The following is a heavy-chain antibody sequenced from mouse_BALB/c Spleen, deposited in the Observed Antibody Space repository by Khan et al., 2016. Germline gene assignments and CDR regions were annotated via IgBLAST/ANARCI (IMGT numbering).Heavy chain of an antibody. V-gene: IGHV4-1*02. D-gene: IGHD1-1*01. CDR2: INPDSYTI. Sequence: VKLLESGGGLVHPGGSLKLPCAASGFDFSRYWMSWVRQAPGKGLEWIGEINPDSYTINYTPSLKDKFIISRDNAKNTLYLQMSKVRSEDTSLYYCARAGYYGYLAYWGQGTLVTVSA. CDR3: ARAGYYGYLAY. CDR1: GFDFSRYW. J-gene: IGHJ3*01.